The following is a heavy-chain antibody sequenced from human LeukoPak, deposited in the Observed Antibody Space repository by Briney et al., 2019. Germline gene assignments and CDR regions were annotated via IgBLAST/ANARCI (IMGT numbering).Heavy chain of an antibody. V-gene: IGHV3-23*01. CDR2: ISGSGGST. D-gene: IGHD3-3*01. Sequence: GGSLRLSCAASGFTFSSYAMSWVRQAPGKGLEWVSAISGSGGSTYYADSVKGRFTISRDNSKNTLYLQMNSLRAEDTAVYYCAIGSTPPDYDFWSGPNDAFDIWGQGTMVTVSS. J-gene: IGHJ3*02. CDR1: GFTFSSYA. CDR3: AIGSTPPDYDFWSGPNDAFDI.